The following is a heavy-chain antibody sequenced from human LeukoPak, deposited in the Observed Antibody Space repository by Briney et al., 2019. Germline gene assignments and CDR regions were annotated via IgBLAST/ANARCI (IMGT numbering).Heavy chain of an antibody. CDR2: IYQSGSGSS. CDR1: GGSIISSNYY. J-gene: IGHJ4*02. D-gene: IGHD3-3*01. V-gene: IGHV4-39*01. Sequence: SETLSLTCSVSGGSIISSNYYWGWIRQPPGKGLEWIGSIYQSGSGSSYYNPSLKSRVTISGDTSKDQFFLRLSSVTAADTAVYYCASTLRFLPYRRFDYWGQGTLVTVPS. CDR3: ASTLRFLPYRRFDY.